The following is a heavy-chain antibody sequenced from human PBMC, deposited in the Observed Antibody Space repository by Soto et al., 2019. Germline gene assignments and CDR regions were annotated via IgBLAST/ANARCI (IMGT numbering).Heavy chain of an antibody. J-gene: IGHJ4*01. V-gene: IGHV3-30-3*01. CDR2: ISYDGSKK. CDR1: GFTFTAYD. CDR3: ARGPDSYGSGNFFYY. Sequence: GGSLRLSCAASGFTFTAYDMHWVRQAPGKGPEWVSFISYDGSKKHYADSVKGRFTISRDNSKNTLYLQLSNLRPEDTAVYYCARGPDSYGSGNFFYYWGHGTLVTVSS. D-gene: IGHD3-10*01.